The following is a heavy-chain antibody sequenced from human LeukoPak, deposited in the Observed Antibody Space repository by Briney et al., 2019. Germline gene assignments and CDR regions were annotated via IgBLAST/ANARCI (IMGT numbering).Heavy chain of an antibody. J-gene: IGHJ4*02. CDR2: SNGSGGRT. CDR1: GFTFSSYA. Sequence: PGGSLRLSCAASGFTFSSYAMSWVRQAPGKGLEWVSGSNGSGGRTYYADSVKCRFTISRDNSKNTLYLQMNSLRAEDTAVYYCAREPYYYDSSGYYDYWGQGTLVTVSS. V-gene: IGHV3-23*01. D-gene: IGHD3-22*01. CDR3: AREPYYYDSSGYYDY.